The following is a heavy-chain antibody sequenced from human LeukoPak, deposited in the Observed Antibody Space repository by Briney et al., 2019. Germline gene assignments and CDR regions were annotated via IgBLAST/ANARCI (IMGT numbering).Heavy chain of an antibody. CDR3: ARGPYYSSSWVYYYYYGMDV. CDR1: GGSISSGGYY. D-gene: IGHD6-13*01. V-gene: IGHV4-31*03. CDR2: IYYSGST. J-gene: IGHJ6*02. Sequence: SETLSLTCTVSGGSISSGGYYWSWIRQHPGKGLEWIGYIYYSGSTYYNPSLKSRVTISVDTSKNQFSLKLSSVTAADTAVYYCARGPYYSSSWVYYYYYGMDVWGQGTTVTVSS.